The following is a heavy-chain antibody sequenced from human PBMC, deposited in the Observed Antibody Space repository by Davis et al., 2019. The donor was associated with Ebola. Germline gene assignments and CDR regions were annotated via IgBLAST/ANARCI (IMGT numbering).Heavy chain of an antibody. CDR1: GFIFRNYW. D-gene: IGHD1-7*01. CDR3: ARGLELRNYYYYGMDV. CDR2: INNDGSTT. J-gene: IGHJ6*02. Sequence: GESLKISCAASGFIFRNYWMHWVRQAPGKGLVWVSRINNDGSTTNYADSVKGRFTISRDNAKNSLYLQMNSLRAEDTAVYYCARGLELRNYYYYGMDVWGQGTTVTVSS. V-gene: IGHV3-74*01.